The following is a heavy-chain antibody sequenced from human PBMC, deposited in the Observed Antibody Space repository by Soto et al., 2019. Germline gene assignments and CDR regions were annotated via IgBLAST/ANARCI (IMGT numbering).Heavy chain of an antibody. CDR1: GYTFTSYG. V-gene: IGHV1-18*01. Sequence: ASVKVSCKASGYTFTSYGISWVRQAPGQGLEWMGWISAYNGNTNYAQKLQGRVTMTTDTSTSTAYMELRSLRSDDTAVYYCARDHATYYDFWSGYYFLHYYYGMDVGGQGTTVTVSS. CDR3: ARDHATYYDFWSGYYFLHYYYGMDV. J-gene: IGHJ6*02. CDR2: ISAYNGNT. D-gene: IGHD3-3*01.